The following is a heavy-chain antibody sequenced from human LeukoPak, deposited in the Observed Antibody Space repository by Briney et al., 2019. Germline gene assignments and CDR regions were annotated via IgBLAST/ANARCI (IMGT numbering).Heavy chain of an antibody. J-gene: IGHJ4*02. Sequence: GGSLRLSCAASGFTFGTSAMSWVRQAPGKGLEWVSSITISRDSTYYADSVKGRFTISSDNSKNTLYLQMNSLRAEDTAVYYCTRDQTPYYWGQGTLVTVSS. CDR1: GFTFGTSA. CDR3: TRDQTPYY. V-gene: IGHV3-23*01. CDR2: ITISRDST.